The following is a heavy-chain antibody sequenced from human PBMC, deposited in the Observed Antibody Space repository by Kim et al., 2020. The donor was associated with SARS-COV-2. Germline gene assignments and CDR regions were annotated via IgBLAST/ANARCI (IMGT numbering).Heavy chain of an antibody. Sequence: DTVKGRLPNSRENSKNTLYLQMNSLRAEDTAVYYCAKSPLTWASAFDSWGQGTLVTVSS. CDR3: AKSPLTWASAFDS. V-gene: IGHV3-23*01. D-gene: IGHD6-19*01. J-gene: IGHJ4*02.